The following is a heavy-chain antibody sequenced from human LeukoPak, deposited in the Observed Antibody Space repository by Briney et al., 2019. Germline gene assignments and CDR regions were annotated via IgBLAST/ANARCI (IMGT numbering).Heavy chain of an antibody. CDR3: ARTTEGGYSYGYFYYYYMDV. Sequence: NPSETLSLTCTVSGGSISSYYWSWIRQPPGKGLEWIGYIYYSGSTNYKSSLKSRVTISVDTSKNQFSLKLSSVTAVDTAVYYCARTTEGGYSYGYFYYYYMDVWGKGTTVTISS. V-gene: IGHV4-59*01. CDR2: IYYSGST. CDR1: GGSISSYY. J-gene: IGHJ6*03. D-gene: IGHD5-18*01.